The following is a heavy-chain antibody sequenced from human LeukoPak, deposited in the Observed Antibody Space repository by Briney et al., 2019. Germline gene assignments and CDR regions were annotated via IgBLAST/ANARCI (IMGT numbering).Heavy chain of an antibody. J-gene: IGHJ4*02. V-gene: IGHV1-2*04. Sequence: ASVKVSCKASGYTFTGYYMHWVRQAPGQGLEWMGWINPNSGGTNYAQKFQGWVTMTRDTSISTAHMELSRLRSDDTAVYYCARVAAAAWPYYFDYWGQGTLVTVSS. CDR1: GYTFTGYY. CDR3: ARVAAAAWPYYFDY. D-gene: IGHD2-2*01. CDR2: INPNSGGT.